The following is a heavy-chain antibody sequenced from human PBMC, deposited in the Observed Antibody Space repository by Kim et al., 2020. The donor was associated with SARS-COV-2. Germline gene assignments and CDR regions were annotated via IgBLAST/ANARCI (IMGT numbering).Heavy chain of an antibody. Sequence: TIDADSVKGRFTISRDAAKDTLYLQLNNLGVEDTAVYYYVRDGARDLHFDHWGQGTLVTVSS. CDR3: VRDGARDLHFDH. CDR2: T. D-gene: IGHD3-16*01. J-gene: IGHJ4*02. V-gene: IGHV3-74*01.